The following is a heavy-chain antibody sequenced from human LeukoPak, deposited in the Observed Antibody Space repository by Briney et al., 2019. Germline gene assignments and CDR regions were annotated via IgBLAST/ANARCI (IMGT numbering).Heavy chain of an antibody. Sequence: SVKVSCTASGGTFSSYAISWVRQAPGQGLEWMGRIIPILGIANYAQKFQGRVTITADKSTSTAYMELSSLRSEDTAVYYCARDVSEQWLVRRIFDYWGQGTLVTVSS. CDR1: GGTFSSYA. CDR3: ARDVSEQWLVRRIFDY. CDR2: IIPILGIA. D-gene: IGHD6-19*01. J-gene: IGHJ4*02. V-gene: IGHV1-69*04.